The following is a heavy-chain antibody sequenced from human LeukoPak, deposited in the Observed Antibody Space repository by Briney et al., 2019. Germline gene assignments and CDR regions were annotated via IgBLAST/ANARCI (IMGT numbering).Heavy chain of an antibody. CDR2: IYYSGST. V-gene: IGHV4-39*07. D-gene: IGHD3-10*01. CDR1: GGSISSSTYY. J-gene: IGHJ6*02. CDR3: AGGKGVPTAIFKYDYGMDV. Sequence: SETLSLTCTVSGGSISSSTYYWGWIRQPPGKGLEWIGSIYYSGSTYYNPSLKSRVTTSVDTSKNQFSLELSSVTAADTAVYYCAGGKGVPTAIFKYDYGMDVWGQGTTVTVSS.